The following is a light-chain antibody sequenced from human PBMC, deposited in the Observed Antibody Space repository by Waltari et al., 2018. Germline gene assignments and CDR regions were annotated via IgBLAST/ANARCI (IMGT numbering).Light chain of an antibody. CDR3: SSYIGSNTLEL. Sequence: QSALTQPASVSGSPGQSITISCTGTSSDVGDYNYVSWYQQHPGKAPKLMIYDVSNRPSGVSNRFSGSKSGNTASLTISGLQAEDEADYYCSSYIGSNTLELFGGGTSLTVL. V-gene: IGLV2-14*03. J-gene: IGLJ2*01. CDR1: SSDVGDYNY. CDR2: DVS.